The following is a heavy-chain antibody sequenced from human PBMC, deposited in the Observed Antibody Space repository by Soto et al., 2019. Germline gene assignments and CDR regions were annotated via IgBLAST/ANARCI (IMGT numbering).Heavy chain of an antibody. CDR2: ISSSSTI. CDR1: GFTFSSYS. V-gene: IGHV3-48*02. J-gene: IGHJ5*02. D-gene: IGHD3-3*01. Sequence: HPGGSLRLSCAASGFTFSSYSMNWVRQAPGKGLEWVSYISSSSTIYYADSVRGRFTISRDNAKNSLYLQMNSLRDEDTAVYYCARESRFLEWLSLNWFDPWGQGTLVTVSS. CDR3: ARESRFLEWLSLNWFDP.